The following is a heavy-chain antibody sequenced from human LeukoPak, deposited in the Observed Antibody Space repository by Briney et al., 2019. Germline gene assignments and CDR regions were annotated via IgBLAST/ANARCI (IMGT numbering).Heavy chain of an antibody. CDR1: GYTFTSYD. D-gene: IGHD6-19*01. CDR3: ARGEGSGWLFWFDP. Sequence: ASVRVSYKASGYTFTSYDINWVRQATGQGLEWMGWMNPNSGNTGYAQKFQGRVTITRNTSISTAYMELSSLRSEDTAVYYCARGEGSGWLFWFDPWGQGTLVTVSS. J-gene: IGHJ5*02. CDR2: MNPNSGNT. V-gene: IGHV1-8*03.